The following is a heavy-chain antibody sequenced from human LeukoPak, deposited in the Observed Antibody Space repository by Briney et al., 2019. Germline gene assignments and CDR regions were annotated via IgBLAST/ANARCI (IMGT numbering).Heavy chain of an antibody. D-gene: IGHD5-24*01. J-gene: IGHJ3*02. CDR3: ARGPGMATKEAFDI. Sequence: PSQTLSLTCTVSGGSNRRDISYWSWIRQPAGKGLEWIGRIYTSGRNNYHPSLKSRVNISVDTSNNQFSLKLSSVTAADTAVYYCARGPGMATKEAFDIWGQGTMVTVSS. V-gene: IGHV4-61*02. CDR1: GGSNRRDISY. CDR2: IYTSGRN.